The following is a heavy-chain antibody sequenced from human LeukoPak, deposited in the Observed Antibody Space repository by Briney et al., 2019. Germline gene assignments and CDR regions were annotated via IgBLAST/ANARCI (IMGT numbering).Heavy chain of an antibody. CDR1: GGTFSSYT. CDR2: IIPILGIA. Sequence: GASVKVSCKASGGTFSSYTISWVRQAPGQGLEWMGRIIPILGIANYAQKFQGRVTITADKSTSTANMELSSLRSEDTAVYYCARGSFPDVGALLFDYWGQGTLVTVSS. D-gene: IGHD1-26*01. CDR3: ARGSFPDVGALLFDY. V-gene: IGHV1-69*02. J-gene: IGHJ4*02.